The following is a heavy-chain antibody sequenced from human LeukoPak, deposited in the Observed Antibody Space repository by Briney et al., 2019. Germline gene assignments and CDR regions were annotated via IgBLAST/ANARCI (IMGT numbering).Heavy chain of an antibody. D-gene: IGHD3-22*01. CDR3: ARDRFYDNSGFRRLGF. V-gene: IGHV4-59*01. CDR2: IYFRGTT. CDR1: GGPISDYY. Sequence: SETLSLTCNVSGGPISDYYWSWIRQPPGKGLEWIGYIYFRGTTNHSPSFQSRVSISVDTSKNQFSLRLTSVTAADTAVYYCARDRFYDNSGFRRLGFWGQGLLVTVSS. J-gene: IGHJ4*02.